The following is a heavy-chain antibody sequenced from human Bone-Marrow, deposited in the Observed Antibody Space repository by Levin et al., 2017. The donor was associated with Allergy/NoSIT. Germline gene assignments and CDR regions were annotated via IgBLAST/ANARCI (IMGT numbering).Heavy chain of an antibody. CDR3: ARDTDCSSTSCEDAFDI. CDR1: GGSISSYY. D-gene: IGHD2-2*01. V-gene: IGHV4-59*01. Sequence: SETLSLTCTVSGGSISSYYWSWIRQPPGKGLEWIGYIYYSGSTNYNPSLKSRVTISVDTSKNQFSLKLSSVTAADTAVYYCARDTDCSSTSCEDAFDIWGQGTMVTVSS. CDR2: IYYSGST. J-gene: IGHJ3*02.